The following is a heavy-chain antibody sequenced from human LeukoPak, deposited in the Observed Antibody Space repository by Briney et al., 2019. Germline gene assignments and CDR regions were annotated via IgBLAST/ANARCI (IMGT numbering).Heavy chain of an antibody. J-gene: IGHJ4*02. CDR3: AREFGGWDYFDY. CDR2: INPNSGVT. D-gene: IGHD6-19*01. V-gene: IGHV1-2*02. CDR1: GYTFTGYY. Sequence: RASVKVSCKASGYTFTGYYMHWVRPAHGQGLEWMGWINPNSGVTNYAQKFQGRVTMTRDTSISAAYMELSRLRSDDTAVYFCAREFGGWDYFDYWGQGTLVTVSS.